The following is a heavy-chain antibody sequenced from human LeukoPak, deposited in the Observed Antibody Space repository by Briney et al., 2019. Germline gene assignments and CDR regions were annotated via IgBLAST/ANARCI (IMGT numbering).Heavy chain of an antibody. J-gene: IGHJ4*02. CDR3: ARGPYYYDSSGYYNFDY. CDR1: GYSFTSNY. V-gene: IGHV1-18*04. D-gene: IGHD3-22*01. CDR2: ISAYNGNT. Sequence: GASVKVSCKVSGYSFTSNYIHWVRQAPGQGLEWMGWISAYNGNTNYAQKLQGRVTMTTDTSTSTAYMELRSLRSDDTAVYYCARGPYYYDSSGYYNFDYWGQGTLVTVSS.